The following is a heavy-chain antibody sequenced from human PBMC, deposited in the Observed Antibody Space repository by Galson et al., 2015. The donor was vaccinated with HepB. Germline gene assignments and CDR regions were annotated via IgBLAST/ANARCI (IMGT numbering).Heavy chain of an antibody. CDR2: ISAYNGNT. CDR1: GYTFTSYG. D-gene: IGHD3-16*01. J-gene: IGHJ6*03. Sequence: SVKVSCKASGYTFTSYGISWVRQAPGQGLEWMGWISAYNGNTNYAQKLQGRVTMTTDTSTSTAYMELRSLRSDDTAVYYCARTPAVPYDYVWGGGGYYMDVWGKGTTVTVSS. CDR3: ARTPAVPYDYVWGGGGYYMDV. V-gene: IGHV1-18*01.